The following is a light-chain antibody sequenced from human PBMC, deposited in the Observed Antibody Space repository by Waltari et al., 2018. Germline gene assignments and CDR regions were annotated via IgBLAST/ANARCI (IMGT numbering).Light chain of an antibody. CDR1: SSYIGNYTY. CDR2: EVR. CDR3: SSYTNRATLRV. J-gene: IGLJ1*01. Sequence: QSALAQPASVSGSPAPSTAIHRTATSSYIGNYTYDFWYQQHPSKSTKLILYEVRDRPSGVSRRFSGSKSGNKATLTISGLQADDEADYYCSSYTNRATLRVFGTGTKVTVL. V-gene: IGLV2-14*01.